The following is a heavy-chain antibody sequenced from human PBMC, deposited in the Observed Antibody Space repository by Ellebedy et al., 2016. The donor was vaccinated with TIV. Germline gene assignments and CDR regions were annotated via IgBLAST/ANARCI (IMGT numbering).Heavy chain of an antibody. Sequence: GGSLRLXXAASRFMVRPYAIHWVCQAPGKGLEWVAVISDDGEDKDYADSVKGRFTISRDNSKIRVYLQMNSLRLEDTAVYYCAKVRSSEFYNKYDMDVWGQGTTVTVSS. V-gene: IGHV3-30*18. J-gene: IGHJ6*02. D-gene: IGHD3-10*01. CDR3: AKVRSSEFYNKYDMDV. CDR2: ISDDGEDK. CDR1: RFMVRPYA.